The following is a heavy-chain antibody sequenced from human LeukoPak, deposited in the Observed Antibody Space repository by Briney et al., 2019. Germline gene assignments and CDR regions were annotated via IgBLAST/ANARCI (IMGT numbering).Heavy chain of an antibody. Sequence: GGSLRLSCAASGFTFSSYEMNWVRQAPGKGLEWVSYISSSGSTIYYADSVKGRFTISRDNAKNSLYLQMNSLRAEDTAVYYCARAPNYYDSSGYYSAFDYWGQGTLVTVSS. CDR2: ISSSGSTI. D-gene: IGHD3-22*01. CDR3: ARAPNYYDSSGYYSAFDY. J-gene: IGHJ4*02. V-gene: IGHV3-48*03. CDR1: GFTFSSYE.